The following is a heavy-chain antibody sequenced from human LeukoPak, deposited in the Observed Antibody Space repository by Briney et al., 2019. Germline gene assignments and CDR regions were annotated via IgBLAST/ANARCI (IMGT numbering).Heavy chain of an antibody. CDR2: LYSDGNT. V-gene: IGHV3-53*01. CDR1: GFTVITND. CDR3: ARGVEPLAANTLAY. D-gene: IGHD1-14*01. Sequence: GGSLRVSCAASGFTVITNDMTWVRQAPGKGLEWVSVLYSDGNTKYADSVQGRFTISRDNSKNTLYLEVNSLSPDDTAVYYCARGVEPLAANTLAYWVQGTLVTVSS. J-gene: IGHJ4*02.